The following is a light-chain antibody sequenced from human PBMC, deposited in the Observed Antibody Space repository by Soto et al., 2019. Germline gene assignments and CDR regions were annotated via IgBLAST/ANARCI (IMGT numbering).Light chain of an antibody. CDR3: QSYDSSLSGL. CDR1: SSNIGAGYD. Sequence: QSVLTQPPSVSGAPGQRVTISCTESSSNIGAGYDVHWYQQLPGTAPKLLIYGNSNRPSGVPDRFSGSKSGTSASLAITGLQAEDEADYYCQSYDSSLSGLFGGGTKLTVL. CDR2: GNS. J-gene: IGLJ2*01. V-gene: IGLV1-40*01.